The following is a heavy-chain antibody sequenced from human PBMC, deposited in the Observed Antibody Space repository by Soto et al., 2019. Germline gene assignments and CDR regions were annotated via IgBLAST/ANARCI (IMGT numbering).Heavy chain of an antibody. CDR2: IYHSGST. D-gene: IGHD1-26*01. CDR3: ARTPTP. J-gene: IGHJ5*02. Sequence: SSETPSPTCAVSGCPISSGGYSWSWIRQPPGKGLEWIGYIYHSGSTYYNPSLKSRVTISVDRSKNQFSLKLSSVTAADTAVYYCARTPTPWGQGTLVTVSS. V-gene: IGHV4-30-2*01. CDR1: GCPISSGGYS.